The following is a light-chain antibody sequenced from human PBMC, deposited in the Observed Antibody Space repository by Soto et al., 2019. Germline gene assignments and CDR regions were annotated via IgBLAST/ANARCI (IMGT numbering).Light chain of an antibody. CDR3: MQALQTPRT. J-gene: IGKJ3*01. V-gene: IGKV2-28*01. CDR2: LGS. CDR1: QSRLHSNGYNY. Sequence: DIVMTQSPLSLPVTPGEPASISCRSSQSRLHSNGYNYLDWYLQKPGQSPQLLIYLGSNRASGVPDRFSGSGSGTDFTLKISRVEAEDVGAYYCMQALQTPRTFGPGTKVDIK.